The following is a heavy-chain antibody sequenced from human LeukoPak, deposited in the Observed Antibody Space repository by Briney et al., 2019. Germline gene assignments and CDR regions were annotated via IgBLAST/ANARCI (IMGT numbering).Heavy chain of an antibody. CDR3: ATAATVAQSGWFDP. Sequence: ASVKVSCKVSGYTLTELSMRWVRQAPGKGLEWMGGFDPEDGETIYAQKFQGRVTMTEDTSTDTAYMELSSLRSEDTAVYYCATAATVAQSGWFDPWGQGTLVTVSS. J-gene: IGHJ5*02. V-gene: IGHV1-24*01. CDR1: GYTLTELS. D-gene: IGHD4-17*01. CDR2: FDPEDGET.